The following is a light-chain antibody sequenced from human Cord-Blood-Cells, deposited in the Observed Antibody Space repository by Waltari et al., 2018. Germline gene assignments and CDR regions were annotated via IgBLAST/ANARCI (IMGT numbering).Light chain of an antibody. V-gene: IGKV3-11*01. J-gene: IGKJ4*01. CDR2: DAS. CDR1: QGVSSC. CDR3: QQRSNGPPLT. Sequence: IVLTQSPATLSLSPGDGATLSCPASQGVSSCLAWYQQKPGQAPRRLIYDASNRATDIPARFSGSGSGTEFTITISSLEPEDFAGYYGQQRSNGPPLTFGGGTKVEIK.